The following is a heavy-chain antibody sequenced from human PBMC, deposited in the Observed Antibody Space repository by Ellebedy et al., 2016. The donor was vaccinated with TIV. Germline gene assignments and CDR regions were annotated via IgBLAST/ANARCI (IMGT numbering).Heavy chain of an antibody. V-gene: IGHV4-4*02. CDR2: IYHSGST. J-gene: IGHJ4*02. CDR1: GGSISSTNW. Sequence: MPSETLSLTCAVSGGSISSTNWWNWVRQPPGKGLEWIGEIYHSGSTNYNPSLKSRVTISVDTSKNQFSLKVSSVTAADTAVYYCARGASGSSSSPFDYWGQGTLVTVSS. D-gene: IGHD6-6*01. CDR3: ARGASGSSSSPFDY.